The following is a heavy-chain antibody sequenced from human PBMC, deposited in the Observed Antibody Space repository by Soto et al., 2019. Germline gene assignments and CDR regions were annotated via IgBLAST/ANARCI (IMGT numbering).Heavy chain of an antibody. CDR1: GYTLIMYY. J-gene: IGHJ4*02. V-gene: IGHV1-46*01. CDR3: ARSPYSSGYYYAIDY. CDR2: INPSGGST. Sequence: AXVKVSCKASGYTLIMYYIHWMRQAPGQGLEWMGLINPSGGSTTYAQKFQGRVTMTRDTSTSTVYMDLSSLRSEDTAVYYCARSPYSSGYYYAIDYWGQGTQVTXSS. D-gene: IGHD3-22*01.